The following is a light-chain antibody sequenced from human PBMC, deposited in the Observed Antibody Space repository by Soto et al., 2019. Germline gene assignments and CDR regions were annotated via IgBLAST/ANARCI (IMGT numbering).Light chain of an antibody. CDR2: EVN. J-gene: IGLJ1*01. CDR1: SSDVGGYKY. CDR3: SSYAGINDLGV. Sequence: QSALTQPPSASGSPGQSVTISCTGTSSDVGGYKYVSWYQQHPGKAPKLMIFEVNKRPSGVTDRCSGSKSGNTASLTVSGPQSEDEADYYCSSYAGINDLGVFGTGTKVTV. V-gene: IGLV2-8*01.